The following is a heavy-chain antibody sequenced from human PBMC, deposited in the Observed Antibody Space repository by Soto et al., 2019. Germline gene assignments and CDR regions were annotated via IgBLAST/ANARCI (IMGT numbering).Heavy chain of an antibody. D-gene: IGHD6-13*01. CDR2: INHSGST. Sequence: SETLSLTCAVYGGSFSGYYWSWIRQPPGKGLEWIGEINHSGSTNYNPSLKSRVTISVDTSKNQFSLKLSSVTAADTAVYYCARVRQQLKKYYFDYWGQGTLVTSPQ. CDR1: GGSFSGYY. V-gene: IGHV4-34*01. CDR3: ARVRQQLKKYYFDY. J-gene: IGHJ4*02.